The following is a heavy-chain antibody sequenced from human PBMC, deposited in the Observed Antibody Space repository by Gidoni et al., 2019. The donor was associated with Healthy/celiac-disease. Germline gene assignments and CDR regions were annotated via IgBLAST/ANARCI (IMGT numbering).Heavy chain of an antibody. CDR2: IDYRGST. CDR3: ARGGRTGTWGYYYYGMDV. D-gene: IGHD1-7*01. CDR1: GGSTSTYY. V-gene: IGHV4-59*01. Sequence: QVQLQESGPGLVKPSETLSLTCTVTGGSTSTYYWSWIRQTPGKGLEWIGYIDYRGSTNYNPSLKSRVTISVDTSKNQCSLKLSSVTDADTALYYCARGGRTGTWGYYYYGMDVWGQGTTVTVSS. J-gene: IGHJ6*02.